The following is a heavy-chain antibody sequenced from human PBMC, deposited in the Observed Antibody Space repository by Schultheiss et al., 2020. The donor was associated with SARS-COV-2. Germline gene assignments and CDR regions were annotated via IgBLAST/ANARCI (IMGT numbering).Heavy chain of an antibody. CDR3: AKDTAMDYYYYGMDV. D-gene: IGHD5-18*01. CDR1: GFTVSSNY. CDR2: ISVSGGGT. Sequence: GESLKISCAASGFTVSSNYMSWVRQASGKGLEWVSSISVSGGGTFYADSVQGRFTISRDNSKNTLYLQMNSLRAEDTAVYYCAKDTAMDYYYYGMDVWGQGTTVTVSS. V-gene: IGHV3-23*01. J-gene: IGHJ6*02.